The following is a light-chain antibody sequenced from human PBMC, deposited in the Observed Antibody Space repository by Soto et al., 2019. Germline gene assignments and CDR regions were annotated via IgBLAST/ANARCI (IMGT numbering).Light chain of an antibody. CDR2: DVS. CDR3: SSYTSSSSYV. V-gene: IGLV2-14*01. Sequence: QSALTQPASVSGSPGQSITLSCTGTSSDVGGYNSVSWYQQYPGKAPKLMIHDVSNRPSGVSNRFSGSKSGNTASLTISGLQAEDEADYYCSSYTSSSSYVFGSGTKLTVL. J-gene: IGLJ1*01. CDR1: SSDVGGYNS.